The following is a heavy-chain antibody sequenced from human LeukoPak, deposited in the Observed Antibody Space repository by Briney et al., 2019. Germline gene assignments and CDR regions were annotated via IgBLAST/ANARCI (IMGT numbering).Heavy chain of an antibody. CDR2: ISGSGGST. J-gene: IGHJ4*02. D-gene: IGHD3-3*01. V-gene: IGHV3-23*01. Sequence: GGSLRLSCAASGFTFSSYAMSWVRQAPGKGLEWVSAISGSGGSTYYADSVKGRFTISGDNSKNTLYLQMNSLRAEDTAVYYCAKTPFGVVIPYFDYWGQGTLATVSS. CDR1: GFTFSSYA. CDR3: AKTPFGVVIPYFDY.